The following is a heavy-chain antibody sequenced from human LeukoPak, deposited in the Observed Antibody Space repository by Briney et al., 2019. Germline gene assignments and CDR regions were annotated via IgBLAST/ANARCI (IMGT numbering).Heavy chain of an antibody. Sequence: PGGSLRLSCAASGFTFSGYWMSWVRQAPGKGLEWVANIKQDGSEKYYVDSVKGRFTISRDNAKNPLYLQMNSLRAEDTAVYYCARAYYYDSSGYRSNWFDPWGQGTLVTVSS. V-gene: IGHV3-7*01. D-gene: IGHD3-22*01. CDR2: IKQDGSEK. CDR3: ARAYYYDSSGYRSNWFDP. CDR1: GFTFSGYW. J-gene: IGHJ5*02.